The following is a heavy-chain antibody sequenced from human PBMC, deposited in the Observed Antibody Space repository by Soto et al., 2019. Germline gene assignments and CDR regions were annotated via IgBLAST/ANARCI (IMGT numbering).Heavy chain of an antibody. J-gene: IGHJ4*02. D-gene: IGHD3-22*01. CDR2: IIPIFGTA. CDR1: GGTFSSYA. Sequence: SVKVSCKASGGTFSSYAISWVRQAPGQGLEWMGRIIPIFGTANYAQKFQGRVTITADKSTSTAYMELSSLRSEDTAVYYCARERRYYDSSGPVPFDYWGQGTLVTVSS. V-gene: IGHV1-69*06. CDR3: ARERRYYDSSGPVPFDY.